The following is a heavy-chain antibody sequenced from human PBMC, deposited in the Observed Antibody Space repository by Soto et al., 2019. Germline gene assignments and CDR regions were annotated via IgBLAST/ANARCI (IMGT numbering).Heavy chain of an antibody. CDR3: AREGKQLGGYYYYYGMDV. CDR1: GYTFTSYG. D-gene: IGHD6-6*01. V-gene: IGHV1-18*01. CDR2: ISAYNGNT. J-gene: IGHJ6*02. Sequence: VSVKVSCKASGYTFTSYGISWVRQAPGQGLEWMGWISAYNGNTNYAQKLQGRVTMTTDTSTSTAYMELRSLRSDDAAVYYCAREGKQLGGYYYYYGMDVWGQGTTVTVSS.